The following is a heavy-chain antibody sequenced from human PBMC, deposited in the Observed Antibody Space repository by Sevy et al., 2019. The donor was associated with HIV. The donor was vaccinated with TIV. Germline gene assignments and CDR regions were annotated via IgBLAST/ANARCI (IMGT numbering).Heavy chain of an antibody. J-gene: IGHJ1*01. V-gene: IGHV3-15*07. CDR3: TTRGTIYYDSSGRFQH. CDR1: GFTFSNAW. Sequence: RGYLRLSCAASGFTFSNAWMNWVRQAPGKGLERVGRIKSKTDGGTTDYAAPVKGRFTISRDDSKNTLYLQMNSLKTEETAVYYCTTRGTIYYDSSGRFQHWGQGTLVTVSS. CDR2: IKSKTDGGTT. D-gene: IGHD3-22*01.